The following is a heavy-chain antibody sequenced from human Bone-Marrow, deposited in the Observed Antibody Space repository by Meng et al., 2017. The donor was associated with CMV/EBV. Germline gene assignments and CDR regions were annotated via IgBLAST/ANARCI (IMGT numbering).Heavy chain of an antibody. V-gene: IGHV4-31*02. D-gene: IGHD3-10*01. CDR2: IYYSGST. CDR3: ARGRGVRGVITRGYYFDY. Sequence: ISSGGYYWSWIRQHPGKGLEWIGYIYYSGSTYYNPSLKSRVTISVDTSKNQFSPKLSSVTAADTAVYYCARGRGVRGVITRGYYFDYWGQGTLVTVSS. CDR1: ISSGGYY. J-gene: IGHJ4*02.